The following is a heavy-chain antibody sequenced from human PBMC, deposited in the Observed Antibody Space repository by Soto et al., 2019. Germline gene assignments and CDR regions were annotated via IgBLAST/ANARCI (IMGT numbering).Heavy chain of an antibody. CDR2: FYFST. J-gene: IGHJ4*02. D-gene: IGHD3-22*01. CDR3: ARSNTRYSSPDY. CDR1: GVSSNKYQ. Sequence: QVQLQESGLGLVKPSETLSRTCTVSGVSSNKYQWSWVRQPPGKGLEWIGCFYFSTNYNPALNSRVTISVDRSKNHFSLKLTSVTAADTAVYFCARSNTRYSSPDYWGQGTLVTVSS. V-gene: IGHV4-59*08.